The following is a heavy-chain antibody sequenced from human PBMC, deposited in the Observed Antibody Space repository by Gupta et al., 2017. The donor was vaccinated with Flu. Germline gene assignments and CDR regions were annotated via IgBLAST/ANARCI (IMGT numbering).Heavy chain of an antibody. J-gene: IGHJ4*02. CDR1: GRPISSYC. CDR3: ARSNTVGATIYFDY. CDR2: IYTSGST. Sequence: QLHLQQSGPGLVKPTDPLSLTCSVPGRPISSYCWSWIGKPAGKGLEWIGRIYTSGSTNYNPSLKSRVTMSVDTSKNQFSLKLSSVTAADTAVYYCARSNTVGATIYFDYWGQGTLVTVSS. D-gene: IGHD1-26*01. V-gene: IGHV4-4*07.